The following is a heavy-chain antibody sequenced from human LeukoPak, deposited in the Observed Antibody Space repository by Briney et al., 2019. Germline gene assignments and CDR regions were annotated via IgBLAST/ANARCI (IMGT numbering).Heavy chain of an antibody. CDR2: ISGNAVNT. Sequence: GGSLRLSCAASGFTFSSYAVSWVRQAPGKGLEWVSTISGNAVNTHYADSVKGRFTISRDNSKNTLDLQMNSLRAEDTAVYHCARDAQYSGYAVYNWFDPWGQGTLVTVSS. J-gene: IGHJ5*02. CDR3: ARDAQYSGYAVYNWFDP. D-gene: IGHD5-12*01. V-gene: IGHV3-23*01. CDR1: GFTFSSYA.